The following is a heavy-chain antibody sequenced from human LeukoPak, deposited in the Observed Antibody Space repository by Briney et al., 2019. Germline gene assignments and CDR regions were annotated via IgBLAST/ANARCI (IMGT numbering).Heavy chain of an antibody. CDR2: ISGSGGST. J-gene: IGHJ4*02. CDR3: AKGSGYSINSPFDY. D-gene: IGHD4-11*01. Sequence: GGSLRLSCAASGFTFSSYAMSWVRQAPEKGLEWVSAISGSGGSTYYADSVKGRFTISRDNSKNTLYLQMNSLRAEDTAVYYCAKGSGYSINSPFDYWGQGTLVTVSS. V-gene: IGHV3-23*01. CDR1: GFTFSSYA.